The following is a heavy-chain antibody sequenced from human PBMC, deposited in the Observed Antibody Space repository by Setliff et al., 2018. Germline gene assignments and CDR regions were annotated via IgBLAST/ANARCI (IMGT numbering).Heavy chain of an antibody. J-gene: IGHJ3*02. V-gene: IGHV4-61*08. D-gene: IGHD6-13*01. Sequence: LSLTCTVSGGSISSGGYYWNWIRQPPGKGLEWIGYIHYSGSPNYHPSLKSRVSTSVDTSQNQISLKLSSVTAADTAVYYCARTMYSSSWYGAFDIWGQGTMVTVSS. CDR1: GGSISSGGYY. CDR2: IHYSGSP. CDR3: ARTMYSSSWYGAFDI.